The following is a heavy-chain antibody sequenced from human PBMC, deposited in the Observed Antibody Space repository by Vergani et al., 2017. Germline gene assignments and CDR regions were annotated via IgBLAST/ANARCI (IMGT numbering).Heavy chain of an antibody. CDR1: GGTFSSYA. V-gene: IGHV1-69*13. CDR3: ARVVVITKGYYYYGMDV. Sequence: QVQLVQSGAEVKKPGSSVKVSCKASGGTFSSYAIRWVRQAPGQGLEWMGRIIPIFGTANYAQKFQGRVTITADESTSTAYMELSSLRSEDTAVYYCARVVVITKGYYYYGMDVWSQGTTVTVSS. D-gene: IGHD3-22*01. J-gene: IGHJ6*02. CDR2: IIPIFGTA.